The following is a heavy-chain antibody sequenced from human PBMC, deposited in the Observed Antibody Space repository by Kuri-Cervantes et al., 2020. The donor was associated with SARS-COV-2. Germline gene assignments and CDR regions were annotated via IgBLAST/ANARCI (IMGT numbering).Heavy chain of an antibody. CDR2: ISAYNGNT. CDR3: ARKFWSGYLLDY. J-gene: IGHJ4*02. Sequence: ASVKVSCKASGYTFTSYGVSWVRQAPGQGLEWMGWISAYNGNTNYAQKLQGRVTMTTDTSTSTAYMELRSLRSDDTAVYYCARKFWSGYLLDYWGQGTLVTVSS. V-gene: IGHV1-18*01. CDR1: GYTFTSYG. D-gene: IGHD3-3*01.